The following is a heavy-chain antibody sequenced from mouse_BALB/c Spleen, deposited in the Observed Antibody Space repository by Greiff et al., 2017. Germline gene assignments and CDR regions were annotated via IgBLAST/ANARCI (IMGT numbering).Heavy chain of an antibody. J-gene: IGHJ3*01. D-gene: IGHD2-3*01. CDR3: ARRDDGYYLAWFAY. CDR2: ILPGSGST. CDR1: GYTFSSYW. V-gene: IGHV1-9*01. Sequence: VKLMESGAELMKPGASVKISCKATGYTFSSYWIEWVKQRPGHGLEWIGEILPGSGSTNYNEKFKGKATFTADTSSNTAYMQLSSLTSEDSAVYYCARRDDGYYLAWFAYWGQGTLVTVSA.